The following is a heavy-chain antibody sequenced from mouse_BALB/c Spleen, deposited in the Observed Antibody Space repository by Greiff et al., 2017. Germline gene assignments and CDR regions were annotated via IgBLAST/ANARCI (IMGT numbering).Heavy chain of an antibody. D-gene: IGHD2-4*01. V-gene: IGHV1-54*01. CDR1: GYAFTNYL. Sequence: QVQLKESGAELVRPGTSVKVSCKASGYAFTNYLIEWVKQRPGQGLEWIGVINPGSGGTNYNEKFKGKATLTADKSSSTAYMQLSSLTSDDSAVYFCARRRGDYEYFDVWGAGTTVTVSS. CDR3: ARRRGDYEYFDV. CDR2: INPGSGGT. J-gene: IGHJ1*01.